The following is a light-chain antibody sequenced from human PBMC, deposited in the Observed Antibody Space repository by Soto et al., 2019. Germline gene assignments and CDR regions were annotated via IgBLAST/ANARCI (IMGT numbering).Light chain of an antibody. V-gene: IGKV3-20*01. CDR3: QQYDRTPRT. CDR1: QSLNDN. CDR2: GAS. Sequence: EIVMTQSPATLSVSPGERATLSCRASQSLNDNLAWYQQKPGQAPRLLISGASSRATGIPDRFSGSGSGTDFTLTISRLEPEDFAVYYCQQYDRTPRTFGQGTKVEI. J-gene: IGKJ1*01.